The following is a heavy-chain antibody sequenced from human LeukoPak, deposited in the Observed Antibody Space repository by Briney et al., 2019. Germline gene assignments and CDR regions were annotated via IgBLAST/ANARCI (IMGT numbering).Heavy chain of an antibody. Sequence: GESLKISCKGSGYSFTSYWIGWVRQMPGKGLEWMGIIYPGDSDTRYSPSFQGQVTISADKSISTAYLQWSSLKASDTAMYYCARPPRPGGPYDAFDIWGQGTMVTVSS. J-gene: IGHJ3*02. CDR3: ARPPRPGGPYDAFDI. D-gene: IGHD4-23*01. CDR1: GYSFTSYW. CDR2: IYPGDSDT. V-gene: IGHV5-51*01.